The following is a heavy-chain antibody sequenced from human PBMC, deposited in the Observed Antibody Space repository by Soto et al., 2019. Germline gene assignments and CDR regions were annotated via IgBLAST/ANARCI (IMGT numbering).Heavy chain of an antibody. CDR2: ISSSSSYI. V-gene: IGHV3-21*01. D-gene: IGHD5-18*01. CDR1: GFTVSSNY. CDR3: AREVDTAMVWNGMDV. Sequence: GGSLRLSCAASGFTVSSNYMSWVRQAPGKGLEWVSSISSSSSYIYYADSVKGRFTISRDSAKNSLYLQMNSLRAEDTAVYYCAREVDTAMVWNGMDVWGQGTTVTVSS. J-gene: IGHJ6*02.